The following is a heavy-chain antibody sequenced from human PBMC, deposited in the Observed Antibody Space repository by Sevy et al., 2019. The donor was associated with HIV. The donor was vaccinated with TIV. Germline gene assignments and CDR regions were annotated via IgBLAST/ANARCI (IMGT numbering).Heavy chain of an antibody. Sequence: GESLKISCAASGFTFSSYGMHWVRQAPGKGLEWVAVISYDGSNKYYADSVKGRFTISRDNSKNTLYLQMNSLRAEDTAVYYCAKSSGGRYGDGGYWGQGTLVTVSS. CDR3: AKSSGGRYGDGGY. CDR1: GFTFSSYG. J-gene: IGHJ4*02. V-gene: IGHV3-30*18. CDR2: ISYDGSNK. D-gene: IGHD6-19*01.